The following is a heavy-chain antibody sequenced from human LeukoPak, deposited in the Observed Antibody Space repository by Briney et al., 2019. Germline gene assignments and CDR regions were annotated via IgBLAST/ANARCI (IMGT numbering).Heavy chain of an antibody. J-gene: IGHJ4*02. Sequence: GGSLRLSCAASGFTFSSYAMHWVRQAPGKGLEWVAVISYDGSNKYYADSVKGRFTISRDNSKNTLYLQMNSLRAEDTAVYYCARDQKDRAAAGTLSGYYFDYWGQGTLVTVSS. CDR1: GFTFSSYA. CDR2: ISYDGSNK. D-gene: IGHD6-13*01. CDR3: ARDQKDRAAAGTLSGYYFDY. V-gene: IGHV3-30*04.